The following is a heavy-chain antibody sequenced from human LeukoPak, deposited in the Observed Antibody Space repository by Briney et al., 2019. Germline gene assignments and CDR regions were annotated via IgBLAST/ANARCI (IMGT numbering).Heavy chain of an antibody. V-gene: IGHV3-11*01. J-gene: IGHJ4*02. CDR3: ARRRYNWNAIDY. D-gene: IGHD1-20*01. CDR2: ISSSGSTI. CDR1: GFTFGDYA. Sequence: PGGSLRLSCTASGFTFGDYAMNWFRQAPGKGLEWVSYISSSGSTIYYADSVKGRFTISRDNAKNSLYLQMNSLRAEDAAVYYCARRRYNWNAIDYWGQGTLVTVSS.